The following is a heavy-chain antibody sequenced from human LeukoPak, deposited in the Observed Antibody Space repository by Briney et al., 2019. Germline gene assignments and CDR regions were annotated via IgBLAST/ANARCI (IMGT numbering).Heavy chain of an antibody. CDR3: AKDIAARPGDAFDI. Sequence: PGGSLRLSCAASGFTFSSYGMHWVRQAPGKGLEWVAFIRYDGSNKYYADSVKGRFTISRDNSKNTLYLQMNSLRAEDTAVYYCAKDIAARPGDAFDIWGQGTMVTVSS. J-gene: IGHJ3*02. CDR1: GFTFSSYG. CDR2: IRYDGSNK. V-gene: IGHV3-30*02. D-gene: IGHD6-6*01.